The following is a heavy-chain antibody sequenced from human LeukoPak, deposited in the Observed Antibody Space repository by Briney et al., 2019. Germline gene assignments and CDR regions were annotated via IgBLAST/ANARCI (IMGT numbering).Heavy chain of an antibody. J-gene: IGHJ4*02. CDR1: GASVSSGSYY. V-gene: IGHV4-61*01. D-gene: IGHD5-18*01. CDR3: ARVDTPMAFIDY. Sequence: PSETLSLTCTVSGASVSSGSYYWSWIRQPPGRGLEWIAYIYYTGVTNYNPSLKSRVTISMDTSKNLLSLKLSSVTAADTAVYYCARVDTPMAFIDYWGQGTLVTVSP. CDR2: IYYTGVT.